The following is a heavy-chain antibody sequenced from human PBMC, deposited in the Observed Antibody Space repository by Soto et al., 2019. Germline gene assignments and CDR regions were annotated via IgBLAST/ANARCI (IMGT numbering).Heavy chain of an antibody. CDR3: AKATYYYGIDL. Sequence: PGGSLRLSCSASGFTFSNYAMTWVRQAPGKGLDWVSAITGGGGSPYYADSVKGRFTISRDNSKNTLLLQMNSLRAEDTAVYYCAKATYYYGIDLWGQGTTVTVS. CDR2: ITGGGGSP. V-gene: IGHV3-23*01. CDR1: GFTFSNYA. J-gene: IGHJ6*02.